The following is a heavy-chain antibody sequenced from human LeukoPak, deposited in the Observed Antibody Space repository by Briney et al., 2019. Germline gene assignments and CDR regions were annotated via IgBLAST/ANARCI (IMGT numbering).Heavy chain of an antibody. CDR1: GGSFSGYY. D-gene: IGHD2-15*01. J-gene: IGHJ4*02. CDR2: INHSGST. CDR3: ARGRGYDFDC. V-gene: IGHV4-34*01. Sequence: SETLSLTCAVYGGSFSGYYWSWIRQPPGKGLEWIGEINHSGSTNYNPSLKSRVTISVDTSKNQFSLKLSSATAADTAVYYCARGRGYDFDCWGQGTLVTVSS.